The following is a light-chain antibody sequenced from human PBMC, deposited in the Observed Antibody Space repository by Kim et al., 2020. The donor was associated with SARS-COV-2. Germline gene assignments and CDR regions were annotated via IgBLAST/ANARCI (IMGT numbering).Light chain of an antibody. V-gene: IGLV3-1*01. Sequence: SVSPGQTASITCSGDKLGDKYASWYQQKPGQSPVLVIYQDTKLPSGIPERFSASNSGNTATLTISGTQALDEADYYCQAWDSSTVVFGGGTQLTVL. CDR3: QAWDSSTVV. J-gene: IGLJ2*01. CDR2: QDT. CDR1: KLGDKY.